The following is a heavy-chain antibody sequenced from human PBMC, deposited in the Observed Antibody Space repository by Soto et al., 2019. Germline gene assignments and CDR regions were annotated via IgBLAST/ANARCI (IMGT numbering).Heavy chain of an antibody. CDR2: IIPIFGTA. CDR1: GGTFSSYA. J-gene: IGHJ4*01. Sequence: SVKVPCKASGGTFSSYAISWVRQAPGQGLEWMGGIIPIFGTANYAQKFQGRVTITADESTSTAYMELSSLRSEDTAVYYCARSSSSSPQGFDYWGHGTLVTVSS. V-gene: IGHV1-69*13. D-gene: IGHD6-6*01. CDR3: ARSSSSSPQGFDY.